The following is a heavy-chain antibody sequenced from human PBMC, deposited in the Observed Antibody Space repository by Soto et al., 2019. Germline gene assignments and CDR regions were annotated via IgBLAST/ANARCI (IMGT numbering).Heavy chain of an antibody. CDR2: INSDGSST. J-gene: IGHJ4*02. CDR3: ARRSCSGGDCYHVDY. D-gene: IGHD2-15*01. CDR1: GFTFSSYW. V-gene: IGHV3-74*01. Sequence: GTLRLSCAASGFTFSSYWMHWVRQAPGKGLVWVSRINSDGSSTTYADSVKGRFTISRDNAKNTLYLQMNSLRAEDTAVYYCARRSCSGGDCYHVDYWGQGTLVTVSS.